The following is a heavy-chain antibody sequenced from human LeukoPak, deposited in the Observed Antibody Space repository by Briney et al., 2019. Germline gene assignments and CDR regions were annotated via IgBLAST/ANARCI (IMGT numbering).Heavy chain of an antibody. V-gene: IGHV4-59*12. Sequence: PSETLSLTSSLSGDSLRSAYWNWIPHPPGKSVGRIGHVSSDVTTNSPPSLRSRLIMSVDTAKNDISLNLTSVTAADTAIYYCARLDCIVEGCYNHWGRGTLVTV. J-gene: IGHJ4*02. CDR3: ARLDCIVEGCYNH. CDR2: VSSDVTT. CDR1: GDSLRSAY. D-gene: IGHD2-15*01.